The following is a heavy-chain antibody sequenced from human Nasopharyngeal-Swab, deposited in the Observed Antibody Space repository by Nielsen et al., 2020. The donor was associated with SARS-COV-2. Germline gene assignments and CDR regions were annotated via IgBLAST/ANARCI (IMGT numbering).Heavy chain of an antibody. V-gene: IGHV1-69*13. CDR1: GGSFSTYA. Sequence: SVTVSCKASGGSFSTYAFSWVRQAPGQGLEWMGGIIPSFSRGNYAQKFQDRVTITADEATSTAYMELSSLRSEDTAVYYCARDVHGGSWVFDYWGQGTLVNVSS. J-gene: IGHJ4*02. CDR3: ARDVHGGSWVFDY. D-gene: IGHD2-15*01. CDR2: IIPSFSRG.